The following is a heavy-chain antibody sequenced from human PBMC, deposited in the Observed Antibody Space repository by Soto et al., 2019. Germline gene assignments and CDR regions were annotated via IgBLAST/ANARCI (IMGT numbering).Heavy chain of an antibody. Sequence: SETLSLTCTVSGGSISSYYWSWIRQPPGKGLLWIGYIYYLGITNYNPSLKSRVTISVDTSKNQFSLKLSSVTTADTAVYYCAIFMGNSVAPTYFDYWGQGTLVTVSS. D-gene: IGHD5-12*01. J-gene: IGHJ4*02. CDR3: AIFMGNSVAPTYFDY. CDR1: GGSISSYY. CDR2: IYYLGIT. V-gene: IGHV4-59*01.